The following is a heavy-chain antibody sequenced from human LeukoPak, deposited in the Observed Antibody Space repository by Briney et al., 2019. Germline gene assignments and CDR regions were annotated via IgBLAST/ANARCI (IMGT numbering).Heavy chain of an antibody. V-gene: IGHV1-69*04. CDR2: IIPILGIA. CDR1: GGTFSSYA. CDR3: ARQIVGATSPDY. J-gene: IGHJ4*02. Sequence: GASVKVSCKASGGTFSSYAISWVRQAPGQGLEWMGRIIPILGIANYAQKFQGRVTITADKSTSTAYMELSSLRSEDTAVYYCARQIVGATSPDYWGQGTLVTVSS. D-gene: IGHD1-26*01.